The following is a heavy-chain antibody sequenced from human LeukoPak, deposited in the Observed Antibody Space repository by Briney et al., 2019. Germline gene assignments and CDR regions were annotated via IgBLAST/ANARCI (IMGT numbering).Heavy chain of an antibody. CDR1: GFTFSSYD. Sequence: PGGSLRLSCAASGFTFSSYDMSWVRQAPGKGLEWVSAISGSGSSTYYADSVKGRFTISRDNSKNTLYLQMNSLRAEDTAVYYCARRSGIAVAGAFDYWGQGTLVTVSS. J-gene: IGHJ4*02. V-gene: IGHV3-23*01. D-gene: IGHD6-19*01. CDR2: ISGSGSST. CDR3: ARRSGIAVAGAFDY.